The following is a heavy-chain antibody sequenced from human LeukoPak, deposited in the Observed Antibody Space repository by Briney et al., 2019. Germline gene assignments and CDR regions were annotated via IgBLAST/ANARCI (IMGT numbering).Heavy chain of an antibody. CDR2: INPSGGST. D-gene: IGHD3-10*01. Sequence: ASVKVSCKASGYTFTNYYMHWVRQAPGQGLEWMGTINPSGGSTTYAQKFQGRVTVTRDTSTSTVYMELSSLRSEDTAVYYCARDHGSAYYRAPRHWGQGVLVIVSS. J-gene: IGHJ4*02. V-gene: IGHV1-46*01. CDR3: ARDHGSAYYRAPRH. CDR1: GYTFTNYY.